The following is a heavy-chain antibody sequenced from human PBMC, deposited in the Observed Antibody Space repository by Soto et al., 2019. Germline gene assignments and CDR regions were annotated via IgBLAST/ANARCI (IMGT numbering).Heavy chain of an antibody. CDR3: ARRKRFLEWAYYYGMDV. CDR1: GGSFSGYY. CDR2: INHSGST. Sequence: LSLTCAVYGGSFSGYYWSWIRQPPGKGLEWIGEINHSGSTNYNPSLKSRVTISVDTSKNQFSLKLSSVTAADTAVYYCARRKRFLEWAYYYGMDVWGQGTTVTVSS. D-gene: IGHD3-3*01. V-gene: IGHV4-34*01. J-gene: IGHJ6*02.